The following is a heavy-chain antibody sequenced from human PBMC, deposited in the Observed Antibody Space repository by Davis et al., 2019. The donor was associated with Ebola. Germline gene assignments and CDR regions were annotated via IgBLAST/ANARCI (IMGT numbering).Heavy chain of an antibody. CDR2: INAGNGNT. Sequence: AASVKVSRKASGYTFTSYAMHWVRQAPGQRLEWMGWINAGNGNTKYSQKFQGRVTITADESTSTAYMELSSLRSEDTAVYYCARGIVWDYWGQGTLVTVSS. D-gene: IGHD3-22*01. CDR1: GYTFTSYA. J-gene: IGHJ4*02. V-gene: IGHV1-3*01. CDR3: ARGIVWDY.